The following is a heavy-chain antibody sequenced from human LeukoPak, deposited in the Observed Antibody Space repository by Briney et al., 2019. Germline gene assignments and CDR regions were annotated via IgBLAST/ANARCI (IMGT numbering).Heavy chain of an antibody. CDR1: GGSISSYY. CDR2: IYYSGCT. J-gene: IGHJ4*02. Sequence: SETLSLTCTVSGGSISSYYWSWIRQPPGKGLEWIGYIYYSGCTNYNPSLKSRVTISVDTSKNQFSLKLSSVTAADTAVYYCARSRDGYNPWGRGTLVTVSS. CDR3: ARSRDGYNP. V-gene: IGHV4-59*01. D-gene: IGHD5-24*01.